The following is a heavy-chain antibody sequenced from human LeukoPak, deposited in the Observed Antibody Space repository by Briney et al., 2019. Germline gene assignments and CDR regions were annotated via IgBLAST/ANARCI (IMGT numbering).Heavy chain of an antibody. V-gene: IGHV3-21*01. J-gene: IGHJ4*02. CDR3: AREGKYQLLSTFDY. CDR2: ISSSSSYI. Sequence: GGSLRLSCAASGFTFSSYSMNWVRQAPGKGLEWVSSISSSSSYIYYADSVKGRFTISRDNSKNTLYLQMNSLRAEDTAVYYCAREGKYQLLSTFDYWGQGTLVAVSS. D-gene: IGHD2-2*01. CDR1: GFTFSSYS.